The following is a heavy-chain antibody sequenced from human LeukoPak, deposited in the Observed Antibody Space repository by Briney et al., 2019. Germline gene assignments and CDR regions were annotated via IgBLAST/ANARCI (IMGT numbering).Heavy chain of an antibody. V-gene: IGHV1-2*02. D-gene: IGHD3-22*01. Sequence: VSVKVSCKASGYTFTDYYMHWVRQAPGQGLEWMGFISLNSGDTNYAQKFQGRVTMTRDTSISTAHMELTRLMSDDTAMYYCARLRYYDNGGYFDAFDIWGQGTMVAVSS. CDR2: ISLNSGDT. CDR3: ARLRYYDNGGYFDAFDI. J-gene: IGHJ3*02. CDR1: GYTFTDYY.